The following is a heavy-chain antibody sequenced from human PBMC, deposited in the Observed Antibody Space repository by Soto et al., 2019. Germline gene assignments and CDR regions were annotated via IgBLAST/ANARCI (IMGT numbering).Heavy chain of an antibody. V-gene: IGHV4-34*01. CDR1: GGSFSGYY. CDR2: INHSGST. Sequence: QVQLQQWGAGLLKPSETLSLTCAVYGGSFSGYYWSWIRQPPGKGLEWIGEINHSGSTNYNPSLKSRVTISVDTSKNQFSLKLSSVTAADTAVYYCARGRGFMVRGQKNHYGMDVWGQGTTVTVSS. J-gene: IGHJ6*02. CDR3: ARGRGFMVRGQKNHYGMDV. D-gene: IGHD3-10*01.